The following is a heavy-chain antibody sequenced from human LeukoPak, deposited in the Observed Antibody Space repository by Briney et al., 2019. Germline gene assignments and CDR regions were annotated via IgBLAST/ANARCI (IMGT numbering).Heavy chain of an antibody. D-gene: IGHD1-26*01. V-gene: IGHV1-2*02. Sequence: ASVKVSCKASGYTFTGYYMHWVRQAPGQGLEWMGWINPNSGGTNYAQKFQGRVTMTRDTSISTAYMELSRLRSDDTAVYYCARGESTGGISGGIVEEFDYWGQGTLVTVSS. CDR2: INPNSGGT. CDR1: GYTFTGYY. CDR3: ARGESTGGISGGIVEEFDY. J-gene: IGHJ4*02.